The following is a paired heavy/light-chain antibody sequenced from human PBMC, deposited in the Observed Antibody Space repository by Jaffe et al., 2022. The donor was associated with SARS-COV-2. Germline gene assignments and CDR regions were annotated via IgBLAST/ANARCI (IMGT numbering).Heavy chain of an antibody. CDR2: IKSESDGGPR. J-gene: IGHJ4*02. Sequence: EVRLVESGGDLVAPGGSLRLSCVGTGFTFSDAWISWVRQVPGKGLEWVGRIKSESDGGPREYAASVKGRFIIERDAAKTTLNLQMNSLKTDDTGIYYCTTEVRRTFPRRFHYFDSWGQGTRVTVSS. D-gene: IGHD3-10*01. V-gene: IGHV3-15*01. CDR3: TTEVRRTFPRRFHYFDS. CDR1: GFTFSDAW.
Light chain of an antibody. Sequence: DIKMTQSPLFLSASVGDRVTISCRASQTVTTSLNWFQQRLGKAPQVLIYAASTLQSGVPSRFSGSGSGTDFTLTITNLQPEDFATYYCQQSFTTPPTFGPGTKV. CDR2: AAS. CDR1: QTVTTS. J-gene: IGKJ3*01. CDR3: QQSFTTPPT. V-gene: IGKV1-39*01.